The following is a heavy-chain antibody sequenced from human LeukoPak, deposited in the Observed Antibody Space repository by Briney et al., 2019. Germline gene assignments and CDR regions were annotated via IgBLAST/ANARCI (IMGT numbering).Heavy chain of an antibody. CDR1: GFTFSSYN. J-gene: IGHJ5*02. Sequence: GGSLRLSCAASGFTFSSYNMNWVRQAPGKGLEWVSSISTSSTYTYYADSVKGRFTISRDNAKNSLYLQTNSLRAEDTAVYYCARRSAMVPNWFDPWGQGTLVTVSS. D-gene: IGHD3-10*01. CDR3: ARRSAMVPNWFDP. CDR2: ISTSSTYT. V-gene: IGHV3-21*01.